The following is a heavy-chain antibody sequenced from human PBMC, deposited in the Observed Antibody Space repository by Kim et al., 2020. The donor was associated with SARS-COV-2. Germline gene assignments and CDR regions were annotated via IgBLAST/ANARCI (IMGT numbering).Heavy chain of an antibody. CDR2: ISYDGSNK. D-gene: IGHD2-15*01. V-gene: IGHV3-30*04. CDR3: ARALGGSYYYGMDV. Sequence: GGSLRLFCAASGFTFSSYAMHWVRQAPGKGLEWVAVISYDGSNKYYADSVKGRFTISRDNSKNTLYLQMNSLRAEDTAVYYCARALGGSYYYGMDVWGQGTTVTVSS. CDR1: GFTFSSYA. J-gene: IGHJ6*02.